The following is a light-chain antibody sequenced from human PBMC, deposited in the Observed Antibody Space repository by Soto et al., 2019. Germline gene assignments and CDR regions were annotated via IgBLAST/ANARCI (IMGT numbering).Light chain of an antibody. CDR2: AAS. CDR1: QDISTY. V-gene: IGKV1-33*01. CDR3: QQCNNLPS. Sequence: VHMTQNTSSLSASLGDRVTITCQASQDISTYLNWYQQKPGKAPRLLIYAASNLETGVPARFRGSGSGTDFTLTISGLQPEDFAVYYCQQCNNLPSFGGGTKVDIK. J-gene: IGKJ4*01.